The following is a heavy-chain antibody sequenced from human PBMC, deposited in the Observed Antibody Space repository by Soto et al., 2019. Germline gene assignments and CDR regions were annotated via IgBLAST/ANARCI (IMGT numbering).Heavy chain of an antibody. CDR1: GYSFTDYH. Sequence: ASVKVSCKASGYSFTDYHIHWVRQAPGQGLEWLGRINPKSGGTSTAQKFQGWVTMTRDRSISTVYMELTRLRSDDTAVYFCARGHSTDCSNGVCSFFYNHEMDVWXQGTTLTVS. J-gene: IGHJ6*02. D-gene: IGHD2-8*01. V-gene: IGHV1-2*04. CDR3: ARGHSTDCSNGVCSFFYNHEMDV. CDR2: INPKSGGT.